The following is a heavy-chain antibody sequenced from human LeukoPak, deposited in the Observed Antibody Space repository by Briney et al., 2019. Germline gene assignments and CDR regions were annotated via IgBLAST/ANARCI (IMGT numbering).Heavy chain of an antibody. V-gene: IGHV3-23*01. J-gene: IGHJ4*02. CDR2: ISNSGGST. D-gene: IGHD3-10*01. CDR3: GKVRGSGSYLFYYDY. CDR1: GFTFSSYG. Sequence: PGGSLRLSCAASGFTFSSYGMSWVRQAPGKGLEWVSGISNSGGSTYYADSVKGRFTISRDNSKNTLYLQMNSLRAEDTALYYCGKVRGSGSYLFYYDYWGQGTLVTVSS.